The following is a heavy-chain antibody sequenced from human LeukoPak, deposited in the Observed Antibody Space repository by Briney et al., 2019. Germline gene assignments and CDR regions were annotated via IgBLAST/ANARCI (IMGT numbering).Heavy chain of an antibody. CDR1: GFTFINYD. CDR2: IHNTGDT. D-gene: IGHD2-2*01. CDR3: VRGTCSSAIRYESLYGLDV. Sequence: GGSLRLSCAASGFTFINYDMHWVRQPTGKGLEWVSAIHNTGDTHYARSLRGRFTIYRENAKNSLYLQMNSLRGEDTAVYYCVRGTCSSAIRYESLYGLDVWGQGTTVTVSS. J-gene: IGHJ6*02. V-gene: IGHV3-13*01.